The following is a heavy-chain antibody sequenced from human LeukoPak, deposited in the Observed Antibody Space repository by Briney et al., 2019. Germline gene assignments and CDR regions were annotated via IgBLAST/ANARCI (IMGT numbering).Heavy chain of an antibody. V-gene: IGHV3-49*04. CDR3: TRGLHDYGDYGIDY. CDR2: IRSKAYGGTT. D-gene: IGHD4-17*01. Sequence: GGSLRLSCAASGFNVSANYMTWVRQAPGKGLEWVGFIRSKAYGGTTEYAASVKGRFTISRDDSKSIAYLQMNSLKTEDTAVYYCTRGLHDYGDYGIDYWGQGTLVTVSS. J-gene: IGHJ4*02. CDR1: GFNVSANY.